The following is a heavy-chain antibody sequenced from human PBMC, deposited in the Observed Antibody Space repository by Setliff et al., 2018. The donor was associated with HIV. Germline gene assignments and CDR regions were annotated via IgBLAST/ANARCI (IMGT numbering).Heavy chain of an antibody. Sequence: GGSLRLSCAASGFTFSSYSMNWVRQAPGKGLQWVSYISSSSNTKYYADSVKGRFTISRDNAKNMLYLQMNSLSADDTAVYYCVRGSGYYYFDSWGQGTLVTVSS. CDR2: ISSSSNTK. CDR3: VRGSGYYYFDS. D-gene: IGHD3-22*01. V-gene: IGHV3-48*01. CDR1: GFTFSSYS. J-gene: IGHJ4*02.